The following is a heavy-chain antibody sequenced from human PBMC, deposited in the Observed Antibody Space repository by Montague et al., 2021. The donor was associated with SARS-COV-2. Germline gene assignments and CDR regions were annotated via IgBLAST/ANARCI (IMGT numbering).Heavy chain of an antibody. CDR1: GGSISSSSYY. D-gene: IGHD3-22*01. Sequence: TLSLTCTVSGGSISSSSYYWGWIRQPPGKGLEWIGYIYYSGSTYYNPSLKSRVTISVDTSKNQFSLKLSSVTAADTAVYYCARAHITMIVVVDAFDIWGQGTVVTVSS. CDR3: ARAHITMIVVVDAFDI. V-gene: IGHV4-31*03. CDR2: IYYSGST. J-gene: IGHJ3*02.